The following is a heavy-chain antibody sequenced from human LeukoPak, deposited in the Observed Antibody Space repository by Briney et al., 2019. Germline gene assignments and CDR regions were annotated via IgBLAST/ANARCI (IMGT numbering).Heavy chain of an antibody. CDR2: IYSGGST. D-gene: IGHD6-13*01. V-gene: IGHV3-53*01. CDR1: GFTVSSNY. CDR3: AKVGPPYSSSWYYFDY. Sequence: GGSLRLSCAASGFTVSSNYMSWVRQAPGKGLEWVSVIYSGGSTYYADSVKGRFTISRDNSKNTLYLQMNSLRAEDTAVYYCAKVGPPYSSSWYYFDYWGQGTLVTVSS. J-gene: IGHJ4*02.